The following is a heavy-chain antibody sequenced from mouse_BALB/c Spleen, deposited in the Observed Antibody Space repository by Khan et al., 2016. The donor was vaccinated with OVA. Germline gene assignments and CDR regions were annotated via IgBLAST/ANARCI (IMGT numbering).Heavy chain of an antibody. CDR1: GFSFSRYS. CDR2: ISSGGTYT. Sequence: VQLKQSGGGLVKPGGSLKLSCAASGFSFSRYSMSWVRQTPEMRLEWVATISSGGTYTYYPDILKGRFTISRDTAKNTLFLQMSSLRSEDTALYYCERHEGYYGYGQGDYWGQGTSVTVSS. D-gene: IGHD2-2*01. CDR3: ERHEGYYGYGQGDY. J-gene: IGHJ4*01. V-gene: IGHV5-9-3*01.